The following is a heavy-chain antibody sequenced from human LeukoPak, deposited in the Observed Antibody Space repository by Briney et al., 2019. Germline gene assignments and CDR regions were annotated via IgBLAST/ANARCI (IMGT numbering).Heavy chain of an antibody. V-gene: IGHV4-4*02. Sequence: SGTLSLTCAVSGGSISSSNWWSWVRQPPGKGLEWIGEIYHSGSTNYNPSLKSRVTISVDKSKNQFSLKLSSVTAADTAVYYCARAGLGDSGDAFDIWGQGTMVTVSS. CDR2: IYHSGST. CDR3: ARAGLGDSGDAFDI. J-gene: IGHJ3*02. CDR1: GGSISSSNW. D-gene: IGHD2-21*02.